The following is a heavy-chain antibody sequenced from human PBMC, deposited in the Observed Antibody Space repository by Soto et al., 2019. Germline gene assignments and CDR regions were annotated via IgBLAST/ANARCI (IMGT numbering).Heavy chain of an antibody. J-gene: IGHJ4*02. CDR3: AASHRDCTGHVDY. CDR2: MSPYSGDT. Sequence: SVKVSCKSSGYTFTSYVITGVRPAPGQGLALVGWMSPYSGDTNYAQKFQGSVLMTTETFTSSSYMDLSSLTSDTTAVYCAAASHRDCTGHVDYWGQGTLVTVSS. CDR1: GYTFTSYV. V-gene: IGHV1-18*01. D-gene: IGHD2-21*02.